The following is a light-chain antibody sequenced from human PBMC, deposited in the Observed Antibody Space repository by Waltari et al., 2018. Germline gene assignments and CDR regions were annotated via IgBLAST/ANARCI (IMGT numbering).Light chain of an antibody. Sequence: QSVLTQPPSASGTPGQRVTIPCSGSGSNVASNYVYWYQHLPGMAPKLLISKDNQRPSGVPDQFSGSKSGTSASLAISGLRSEDEADYYCATWDDSLSGVVFGGGTKLTVL. J-gene: IGLJ2*01. CDR1: GSNVASNY. CDR3: ATWDDSLSGVV. CDR2: KDN. V-gene: IGLV1-47*01.